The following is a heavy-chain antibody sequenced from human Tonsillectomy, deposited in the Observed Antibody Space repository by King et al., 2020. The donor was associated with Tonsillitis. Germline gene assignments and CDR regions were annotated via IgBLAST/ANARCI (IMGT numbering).Heavy chain of an antibody. V-gene: IGHV3-15*01. CDR1: GFTFSNAW. Sequence: EVQLVESGGGLVKPGGSLRLSCAASGFTFSNAWMSWVRQAPGKGLEWVGRIKSKTGGGTTDYAAPVKGRFTFSRDDSKNTLYLQMNSLKIEDTALYYCTTEGVWFGELAFDYWGQGTLVTVSS. CDR2: IKSKTGGGTT. J-gene: IGHJ4*02. D-gene: IGHD3-10*01. CDR3: TTEGVWFGELAFDY.